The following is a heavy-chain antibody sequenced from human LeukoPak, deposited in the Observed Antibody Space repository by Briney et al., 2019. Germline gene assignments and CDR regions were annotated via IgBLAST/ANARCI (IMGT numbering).Heavy chain of an antibody. CDR2: NYYSGRT. CDR1: GGSISTSIYY. V-gene: IGHV4-39*01. CDR3: ASQPSDY. J-gene: IGHJ4*02. Sequence: PSETLCLTCTVSGGSISTSIYYCACVRLPPGKGLEWIWNNYYSGRTYYKTSLNRRVTISIATSKNQFPLKLSSVTAADTAVSYCASQPSDYWGQGTLVTVSS.